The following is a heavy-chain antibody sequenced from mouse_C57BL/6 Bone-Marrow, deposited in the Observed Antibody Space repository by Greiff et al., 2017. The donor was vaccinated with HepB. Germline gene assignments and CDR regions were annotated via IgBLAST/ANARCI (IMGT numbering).Heavy chain of an antibody. J-gene: IGHJ4*01. CDR3: ARSQFITTVDYYAMDY. CDR1: GYAFSSSW. V-gene: IGHV1-82*01. D-gene: IGHD1-1*01. CDR2: IYPGDGDT. Sequence: QVQLQQSGPELVKPGASVKISCKASGYAFSSSWMNWVKQRPGKGLEWIGRIYPGDGDTNYNGKFKGKATLTADKSSSTAYMQLSSLTSEDSAVYFGARSQFITTVDYYAMDYWGQGTSVTVSS.